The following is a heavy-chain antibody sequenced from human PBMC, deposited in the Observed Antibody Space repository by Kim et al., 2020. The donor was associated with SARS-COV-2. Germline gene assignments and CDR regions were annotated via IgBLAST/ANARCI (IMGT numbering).Heavy chain of an antibody. J-gene: IGHJ6*02. CDR2: ILHDGNT. CDR1: DGSFRIYH. D-gene: IGHD3-3*01. CDR3: ARGAPTLHGVGRCYGIDV. V-gene: IGHV4-34*01. Sequence: SETLSLTCGVSDGSFRIYHWTWVRQPPGKGLEWIGQILHDGNTNYKPSLRSRVVISVDTYNKQFSLTMSSVTAADTAIYYCARGAPTLHGVGRCYGIDVWGQGTKVTV.